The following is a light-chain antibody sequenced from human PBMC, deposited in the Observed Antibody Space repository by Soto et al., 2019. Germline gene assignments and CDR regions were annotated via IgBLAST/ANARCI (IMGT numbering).Light chain of an antibody. V-gene: IGLV2-8*01. CDR3: SSYAGSNTPV. Sequence: QSALTQPPSASGSPGQSVTISCTGTSSDVGGYDCVSWYQQHPGKAPKFMIYEVSKRPSGVPDRFSGSKSGNTASLTVSGLQAEDEADYYCSSYAGSNTPVFGGGTQLTVL. CDR1: SSDVGGYDC. J-gene: IGLJ2*01. CDR2: EVS.